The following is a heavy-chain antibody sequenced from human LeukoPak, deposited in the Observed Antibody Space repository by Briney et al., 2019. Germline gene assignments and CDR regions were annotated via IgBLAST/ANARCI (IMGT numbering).Heavy chain of an antibody. CDR1: GGTFSSYA. CDR3: ARGDHYYDSSGYSTVFDY. V-gene: IGHV1-69*05. CDR2: IIPIFGTA. Sequence: SVKVSCKASGGTFSSYAISWVRQAPGQGLEWMGGIIPIFGTANYAQKFQGRVTITTDESTSTAYMELSSLRSEDMAVYYCARGDHYYDSSGYSTVFDYWGQGTLVTVSS. J-gene: IGHJ4*02. D-gene: IGHD3-22*01.